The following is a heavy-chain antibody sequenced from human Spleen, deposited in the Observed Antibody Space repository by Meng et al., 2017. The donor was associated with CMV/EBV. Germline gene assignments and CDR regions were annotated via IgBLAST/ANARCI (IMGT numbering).Heavy chain of an antibody. D-gene: IGHD6-6*01. V-gene: IGHV1-69*05. Sequence: SCKPSGGTFSSYGISWVRQAPGQGLVWVSGIIPIFGTANYAQTFQGRVTITTDESTSTAYMELSSLRSEDTAVYYCARASIAARQFDYWGQGTLVTVSS. CDR3: ARASIAARQFDY. J-gene: IGHJ4*02. CDR2: IIPIFGTA. CDR1: GGTFSSYG.